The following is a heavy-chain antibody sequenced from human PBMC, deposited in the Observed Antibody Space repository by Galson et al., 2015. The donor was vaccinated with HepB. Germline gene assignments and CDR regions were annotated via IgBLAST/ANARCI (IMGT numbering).Heavy chain of an antibody. J-gene: IGHJ4*02. V-gene: IGHV3-30-3*01. Sequence: SLRLSCAASGFTFSSYAMHWVRQAPGKGLEWVAVISYDGSNKYYADSVKGRFTISRDNSKNTLYLQMNSLRAEDTAVYYCARSQLWNYWGQGTLVTVSS. CDR3: ARSQLWNY. D-gene: IGHD5-18*01. CDR2: ISYDGSNK. CDR1: GFTFSSYA.